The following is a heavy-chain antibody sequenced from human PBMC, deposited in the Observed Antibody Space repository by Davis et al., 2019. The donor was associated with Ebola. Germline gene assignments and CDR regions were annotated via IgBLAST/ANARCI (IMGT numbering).Heavy chain of an antibody. CDR3: AELHSSASHI. CDR1: GFTFGSYA. D-gene: IGHD6-6*01. J-gene: IGHJ4*02. V-gene: IGHV3-23*01. CDR2: ITSGDGS. Sequence: PGGSLRLSCAASGFTFGSYAMNWVRLVPGKGLEWVSSITSGDGSHYAGSVKGRFTISRDNSKDTLFLEMNSLRAEDTALYYCAELHSSASHIWGQGTLVTVSP.